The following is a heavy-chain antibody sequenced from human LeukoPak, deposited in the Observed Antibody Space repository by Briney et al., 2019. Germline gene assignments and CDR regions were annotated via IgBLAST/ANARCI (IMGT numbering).Heavy chain of an antibody. V-gene: IGHV3-23*01. D-gene: IGHD3-22*01. J-gene: IGHJ4*02. CDR1: GFTFSSYS. CDR2: ISGSGGST. CDR3: AKGRGYYYDSSGYYYYFDY. Sequence: PGGSLRLSCAASGFTFSSYSMNWVRQAPGKGLEWVSAISGSGGSTYYADSVKGRFTISRDNSKNTLYLQMNSLRAEDTAVYYCAKGRGYYYDSSGYYYYFDYWGQGTLVTVSS.